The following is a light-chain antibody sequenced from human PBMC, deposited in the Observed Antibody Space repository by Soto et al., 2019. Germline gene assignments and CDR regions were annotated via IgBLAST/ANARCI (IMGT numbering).Light chain of an antibody. J-gene: IGKJ2*01. CDR2: GAS. Sequence: EIVMTQSPATLSVSPGERATLSCMASQSVSSNLAWYQQKPGQAPRLLIYGASTRATGIPARFSGSGSGTEFTLTISSLQSEDFAFYYCQQYNNWPAYTFGQGTKLEIK. V-gene: IGKV3-15*01. CDR1: QSVSSN. CDR3: QQYNNWPAYT.